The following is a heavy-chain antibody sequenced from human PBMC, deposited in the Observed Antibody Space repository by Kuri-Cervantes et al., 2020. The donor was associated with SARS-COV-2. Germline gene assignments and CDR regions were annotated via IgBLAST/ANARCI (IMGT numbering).Heavy chain of an antibody. CDR1: GYTFPTYW. D-gene: IGHD2-2*01. V-gene: IGHV5-51*01. CDR2: IYPGDSDT. Sequence: GESLKISSKCSGYTFPTYWISWVRQMPGKGLEWMGVIYPGDSDTRYSPSFQGQVTLSSDRSISTAYLQWSSLKASDTAIYYCARHFRHKDLLIPEVSTYFDSWGQGTLVTVSS. CDR3: ARHFRHKDLLIPEVSTYFDS. J-gene: IGHJ4*02.